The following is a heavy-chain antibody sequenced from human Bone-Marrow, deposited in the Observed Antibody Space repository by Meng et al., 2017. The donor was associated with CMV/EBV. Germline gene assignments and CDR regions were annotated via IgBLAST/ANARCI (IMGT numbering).Heavy chain of an antibody. CDR2: IKSKTDGGTT. D-gene: IGHD3-10*01. V-gene: IGHV3-15*01. Sequence: GESLKISCAASGFTFSNAWMSWVRQAPGKGLEWVGRIKSKTDGGTTDYAAPVKGRFTISRDDSKNTLYLQMNSLKTEDTAVYYCTTGGVLLWFGESPEGMDVWGQGTTVTVS. CDR1: GFTFSNAW. CDR3: TTGGVLLWFGESPEGMDV. J-gene: IGHJ6*02.